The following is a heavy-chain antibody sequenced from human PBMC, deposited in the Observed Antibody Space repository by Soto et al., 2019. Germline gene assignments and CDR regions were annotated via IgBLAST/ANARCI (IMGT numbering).Heavy chain of an antibody. D-gene: IGHD2-2*01. CDR1: GGTFSNYA. CDR3: ARVVILVPTASTHYYYHMDV. Sequence: QVQLVQSGAEVRKPGSSVTVSCKASGGTFSNYAISWVRQAPGQGLEWMGGIIPLVGTGSYAQKFQGRVTITADEPTTTAYMELSSLGFEDTAVYYCARVVILVPTASTHYYYHMDVWGPGTTVTVSS. CDR2: IIPLVGTG. J-gene: IGHJ6*02. V-gene: IGHV1-69*01.